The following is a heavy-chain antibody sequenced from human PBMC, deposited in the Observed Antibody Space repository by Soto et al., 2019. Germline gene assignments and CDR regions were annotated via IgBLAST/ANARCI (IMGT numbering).Heavy chain of an antibody. V-gene: IGHV3-66*01. J-gene: IGHJ3*01. Sequence: EVQVVESGGALVQPGGSLRLSCAVSGFTVSDNYMNWVRQAPGKGLEWVSVLYVGGGTAYADSVKGRFTISRDNSKNTVYLQIYSLKAEDTVVYYCARDRGYNSVWSSEYSFDDWGQGTVVSVSS. CDR3: ARDRGYNSVWSSEYSFDD. CDR1: GFTVSDNY. D-gene: IGHD6-19*01. CDR2: LYVGGGT.